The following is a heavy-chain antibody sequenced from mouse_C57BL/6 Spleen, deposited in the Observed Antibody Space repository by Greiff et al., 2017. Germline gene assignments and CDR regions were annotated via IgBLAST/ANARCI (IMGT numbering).Heavy chain of an antibody. CDR3: ASGPYDYDWYFDV. V-gene: IGHV1-7*01. D-gene: IGHD2-4*01. CDR2: INPSSGYT. CDR1: GYTFTSYW. Sequence: QVQLQQSGAELAKPGASVKLSCKASGYTFTSYWMHWVKQRPGQGLEWIGYINPSSGYTKYNQKFKDKATLTADKSSSTAYMQLSSLTYEDSAVYYCASGPYDYDWYFDVWGTGTTVTVSS. J-gene: IGHJ1*03.